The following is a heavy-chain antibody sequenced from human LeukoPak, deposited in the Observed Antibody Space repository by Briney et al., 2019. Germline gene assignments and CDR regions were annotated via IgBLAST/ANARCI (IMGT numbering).Heavy chain of an antibody. CDR2: IYYSGST. Sequence: PSETLSLACTVSGGSISSSSYYWGWIRQPPGKGVEWIGSIYYSGSTYYNPSLKSRVTISVDTSKNQFSLKLSSVTAADTAVYYCARRDFFDYWGQGTLVTVSS. CDR3: ARRDFFDY. J-gene: IGHJ4*02. CDR1: GGSISSSSYY. V-gene: IGHV4-39*01. D-gene: IGHD3-3*01.